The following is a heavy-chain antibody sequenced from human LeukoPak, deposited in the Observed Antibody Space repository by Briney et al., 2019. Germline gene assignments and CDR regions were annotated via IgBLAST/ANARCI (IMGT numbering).Heavy chain of an antibody. CDR1: GGSISSYY. J-gene: IGHJ4*02. Sequence: KTSQTLSLTCTVSGGSISSYYWSWIRQPPGKGLEWIGYIYYSGSTNYNPSLKSRVTISVDTSKNQFSLKLSSVTAADTAVYYCARADHFYYFDYWGQGTLVTVSS. D-gene: IGHD3-3*02. V-gene: IGHV4-59*01. CDR3: ARADHFYYFDY. CDR2: IYYSGST.